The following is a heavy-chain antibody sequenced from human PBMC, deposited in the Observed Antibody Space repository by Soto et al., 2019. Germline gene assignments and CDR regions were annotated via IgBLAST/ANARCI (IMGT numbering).Heavy chain of an antibody. J-gene: IGHJ6*02. CDR1: GFSLTTSGVG. Sequence: QITLKESGPPLVKPTQTLTLTCTFPGFSLTTSGVGVAWIRQPPGKALECLGLIYWDDDQRYSPSLQGRLIIAKDTTKNEVVLTLTNMGAADKGTSFCAHWDSRDGVDVWGHGTTVTVS. CDR2: IYWDDDQ. D-gene: IGHD4-4*01. V-gene: IGHV2-5*02. CDR3: AHWDSRDGVDV.